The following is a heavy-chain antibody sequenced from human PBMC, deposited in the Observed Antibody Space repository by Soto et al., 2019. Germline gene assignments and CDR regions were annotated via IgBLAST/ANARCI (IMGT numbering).Heavy chain of an antibody. Sequence: QLQLQESGPGLVKPSETLSLTCTVSGGSISSSSYYWGWIRQPPGKGLEWIGSIYYSGSTYYNPSLKSRVTISVDTSKNQFSLKLSSVTAADTAVYSCARLSGRGWLLHYWGQGTLVTVSS. CDR2: IYYSGST. J-gene: IGHJ4*02. V-gene: IGHV4-39*01. CDR3: ARLSGRGWLLHY. D-gene: IGHD5-12*01. CDR1: GGSISSSSYY.